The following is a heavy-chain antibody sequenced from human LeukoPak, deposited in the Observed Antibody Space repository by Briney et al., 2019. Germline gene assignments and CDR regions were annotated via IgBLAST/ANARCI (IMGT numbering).Heavy chain of an antibody. CDR2: INPSGGST. Sequence: ASVKVSCKASGYTFTSYYMHWVRQAPGQGLEWMGIINPSGGSTSYAQKFQGRVTITADESTSTAYMELSSLRSEDTAVYYCARVPSGSFLYYFDYWGQGTLVTVSS. J-gene: IGHJ4*02. CDR1: GYTFTSYY. V-gene: IGHV1-46*01. CDR3: ARVPSGSFLYYFDY. D-gene: IGHD1-26*01.